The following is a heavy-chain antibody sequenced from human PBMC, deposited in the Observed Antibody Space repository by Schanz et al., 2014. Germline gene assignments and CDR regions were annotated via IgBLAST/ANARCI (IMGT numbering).Heavy chain of an antibody. CDR2: ISYDGSNK. V-gene: IGHV3-30-3*01. D-gene: IGHD5-12*01. Sequence: VQLLESGGGLVQPGRSLRLSCAASGFTLSSYAMHWVRQAPGKGLEWVAVISYDGSNKYYADSVKGRFTISRDNSKNTLYLQMNSLRAEDTSVYYCASPSGYSDYGTYFDFWGQGTLVTVSS. CDR1: GFTLSSYA. J-gene: IGHJ4*02. CDR3: ASPSGYSDYGTYFDF.